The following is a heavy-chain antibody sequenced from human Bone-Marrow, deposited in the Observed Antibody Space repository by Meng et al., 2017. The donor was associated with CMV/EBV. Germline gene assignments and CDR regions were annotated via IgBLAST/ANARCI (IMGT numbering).Heavy chain of an antibody. CDR3: ARGVLQYFDWLLHYFAY. D-gene: IGHD3-9*01. CDR2: IYYRGST. V-gene: IGHV4-30-4*08. Sequence: SETLSLTCTVSGDSITSGNFYWSWIRQPPGKGLEWIGHIYYRGSTYYNPSLKSRLNMSVDTSKNQFSLKLNSVTAADTAVYYCARGVLQYFDWLLHYFAYWGQGTPVTVSS. J-gene: IGHJ4*02. CDR1: GDSITSGNFY.